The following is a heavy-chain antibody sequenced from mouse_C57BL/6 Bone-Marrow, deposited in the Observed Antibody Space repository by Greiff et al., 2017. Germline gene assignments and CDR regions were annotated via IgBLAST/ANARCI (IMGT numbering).Heavy chain of an antibody. CDR3: ARIPYGSSPYWYFDV. D-gene: IGHD1-1*01. J-gene: IGHJ1*03. Sequence: EVMLVESGGGLVKPGGSLKLSFAASGFTFSDYGMHWVRQAPEKGLEWFAYISSGSSTIYYADTVKGRFPISRDNAKNTLFLQMTSLRSEDTAMYYCARIPYGSSPYWYFDVWGTGTTVTVSS. V-gene: IGHV5-17*01. CDR1: GFTFSDYG. CDR2: ISSGSSTI.